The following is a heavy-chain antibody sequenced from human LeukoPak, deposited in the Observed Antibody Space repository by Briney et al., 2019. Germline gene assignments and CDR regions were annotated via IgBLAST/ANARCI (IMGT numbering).Heavy chain of an antibody. CDR3: AKDQVVGATYYYYGMDV. CDR1: GFTVSSYG. D-gene: IGHD1-26*01. J-gene: IGHJ6*02. Sequence: PGGSLRLSCAASGFTVSSYGMHWVRQAPGKGLEWVAVISYDGSNKYYADSVKGRFTISRDNSKNTLYLQMNSLRAEDTAVYYCAKDQVVGATYYYYGMDVWGQGTTVTVSS. CDR2: ISYDGSNK. V-gene: IGHV3-30*18.